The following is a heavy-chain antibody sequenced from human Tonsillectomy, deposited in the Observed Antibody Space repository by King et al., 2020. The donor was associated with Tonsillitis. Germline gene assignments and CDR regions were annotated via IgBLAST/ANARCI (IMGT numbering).Heavy chain of an antibody. Sequence: QLVQSGAEVKKPGASVKVSCKASGYTFIGYYMYWVRQAPGQGLEWRGWISPNSGGTNYAQKFQGRVTMTRDTSISTVYMGLGGVRSDDTAVYYCARAEAWDLRCSGGNCYSIYWGQGTLVTVSS. CDR2: ISPNSGGT. J-gene: IGHJ4*02. D-gene: IGHD2-15*01. V-gene: IGHV1-2*02. CDR3: ARAEAWDLRCSGGNCYSIY. CDR1: GYTFIGYY.